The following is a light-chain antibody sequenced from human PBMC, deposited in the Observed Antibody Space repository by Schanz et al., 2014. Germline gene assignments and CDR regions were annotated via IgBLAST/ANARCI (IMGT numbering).Light chain of an antibody. CDR2: EVT. Sequence: QSALTQPPSASGSPGQSVTISCTGTSSDIGRYDYVSWYQQHPGRAPKLMIYEVTERPSGVPDRFSGSKSGNTASLTISGLQAEDEADYYCCSYAGSFTWVFGGRTKLTVL. V-gene: IGLV2-8*01. J-gene: IGLJ3*02. CDR1: SSDIGRYDY. CDR3: CSYAGSFTWV.